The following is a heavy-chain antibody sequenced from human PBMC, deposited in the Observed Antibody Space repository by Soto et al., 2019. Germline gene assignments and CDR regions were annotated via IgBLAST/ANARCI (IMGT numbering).Heavy chain of an antibody. CDR2: IYYSGST. V-gene: IGHV4-59*01. J-gene: IGHJ4*02. D-gene: IGHD6-13*01. CDR1: GGSISSYY. CDR3: AREGGGIAAAGPFDY. Sequence: QVQLQESGPGLVKPSETLSLTCTVSGGSISSYYWSWIRQPPGKGLEWIGYIYYSGSTNYNPSLKSRVTISVDTSKNQFSLKLSSVTAADTAVYYCAREGGGIAAAGPFDYWGQGTLVTVSS.